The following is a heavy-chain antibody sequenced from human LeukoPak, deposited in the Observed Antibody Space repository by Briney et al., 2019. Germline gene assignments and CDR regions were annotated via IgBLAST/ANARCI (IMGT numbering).Heavy chain of an antibody. CDR3: ARGAPVVPAAMSWFAGSSYYFDY. J-gene: IGHJ4*01. Sequence: SETLSLTCTVSGGSISSYYWSWIRQPPGKGLEWIGYIYYSGSTNYNPSLKSRVTISVDTSKNQFSLKLSSVTAADTAVYYCARGAPVVPAAMSWFAGSSYYFDYWGQGTLVTVSS. CDR2: IYYSGST. D-gene: IGHD2-2*01. V-gene: IGHV4-59*01. CDR1: GGSISSYY.